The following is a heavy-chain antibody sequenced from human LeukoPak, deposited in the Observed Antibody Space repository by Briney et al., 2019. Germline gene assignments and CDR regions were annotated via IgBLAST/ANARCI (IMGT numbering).Heavy chain of an antibody. CDR2: INHSGST. CDR3: ARGHYYDSSGYYGY. Sequence: SETLSLTCTVSGGSISSGDSYWSWIRQPPGKGLEWIGEINHSGSTNYNPSLKSRVTISVDTSKNQFSLKLSSVTAADTAVYYCARGHYYDSSGYYGYWGQGTLVTASS. D-gene: IGHD3-22*01. J-gene: IGHJ4*02. V-gene: IGHV4-39*07. CDR1: GGSISSGDSY.